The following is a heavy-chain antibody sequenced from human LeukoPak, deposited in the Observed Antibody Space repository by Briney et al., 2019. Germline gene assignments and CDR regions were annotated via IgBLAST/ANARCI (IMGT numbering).Heavy chain of an antibody. D-gene: IGHD4-17*01. J-gene: IGHJ4*02. CDR3: AREYKSYGDYPYYFDS. Sequence: PSETLSLTCTVSSDSISSGDYYWSWIRQPAGKGLEFIGYINKKGGTFYNPPLKSRVSISIDTSKNQFSLKLTSVTAADTAVYFCAREYKSYGDYPYYFDSWGQGTLVTVSS. CDR1: SDSISSGDYY. CDR2: INKKGGT. V-gene: IGHV4-30-4*01.